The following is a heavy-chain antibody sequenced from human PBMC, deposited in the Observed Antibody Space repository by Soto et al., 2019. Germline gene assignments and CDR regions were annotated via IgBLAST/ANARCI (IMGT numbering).Heavy chain of an antibody. D-gene: IGHD5-12*01. CDR3: ARESANSGYVYRELMDG. CDR1: GYTFTGYY. CDR2: INPNSGGT. V-gene: IGHV1-2*02. J-gene: IGHJ6*02. Sequence: ASVKVSCKASGYTFTGYYMHWVRQAPGQGLEWMGWINPNSGGTNYAQKFQGRVTMTRDTSISTAYMELSRLRSDDTAVYYCARESANSGYVYRELMDGWGQGTTVTVSS.